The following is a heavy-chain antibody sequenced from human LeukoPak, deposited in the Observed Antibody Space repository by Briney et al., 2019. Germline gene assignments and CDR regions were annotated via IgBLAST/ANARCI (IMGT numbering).Heavy chain of an antibody. CDR1: GASVTDYY. V-gene: IGHV4-59*02. CDR3: TRGHWGLQS. CDR2: IHHSGNS. J-gene: IGHJ5*02. D-gene: IGHD7-27*01. Sequence: SETLSLTCTVSGASVTDYYWSWIRQSPGKGLEWISYIHHSGNSDYDPSLRSRVTTSLDTSKNQFSLNLISVTAADTAVYYCTRGHWGLQSWSQGTLVTVSS.